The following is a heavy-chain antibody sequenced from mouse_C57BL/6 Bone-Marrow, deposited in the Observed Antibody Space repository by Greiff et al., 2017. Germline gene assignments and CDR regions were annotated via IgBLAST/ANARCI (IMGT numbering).Heavy chain of an antibody. Sequence: QVQLQQPGAELVMPGASVKLSCKASGYTFTSYWMHWVKQRPGQGLEWIGEIDPSDSFTNYNQKFKGKSTLTVDKSSSTAYMQLSSLTSEDSAVYCCARDYSNCWYYFDYWGQGTTLTVSS. D-gene: IGHD2-5*01. J-gene: IGHJ2*01. CDR1: GYTFTSYW. V-gene: IGHV1-69*01. CDR3: ARDYSNCWYYFDY. CDR2: IDPSDSFT.